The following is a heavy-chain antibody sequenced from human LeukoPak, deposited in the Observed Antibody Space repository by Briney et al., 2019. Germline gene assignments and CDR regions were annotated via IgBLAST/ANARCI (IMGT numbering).Heavy chain of an antibody. D-gene: IGHD5-24*01. V-gene: IGHV4-34*01. J-gene: IGHJ4*02. Sequence: SETLSLTCAVYGGSFSGYYWSWIRQPPGKGLEWIGEINHSGSTNYNPSLKRRVTISVDTSKNQFSLKLSSVTAADTAVYYCARVTVRRDGYNSDYWGQGTLVTVSS. CDR1: GGSFSGYY. CDR2: INHSGST. CDR3: ARVTVRRDGYNSDY.